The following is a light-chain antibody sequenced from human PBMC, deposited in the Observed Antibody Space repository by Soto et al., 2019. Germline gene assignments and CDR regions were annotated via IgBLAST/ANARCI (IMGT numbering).Light chain of an antibody. CDR3: AAWDDSLNGPV. J-gene: IGLJ1*01. CDR1: SSNIGSNT. V-gene: IGLV1-44*01. Sequence: QSVLTQPPSASWTPGQRVTISCSGSSSNIGSNTVNWYQQLPGTAPKLLIYSSNQRPSGVPDRFSGSKSGTSASLAISGLQAEDEADYYCAAWDDSLNGPVFGTGTKVTVL. CDR2: SSN.